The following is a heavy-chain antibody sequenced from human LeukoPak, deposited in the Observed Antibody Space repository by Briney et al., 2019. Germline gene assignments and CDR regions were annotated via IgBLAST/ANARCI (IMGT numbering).Heavy chain of an antibody. CDR1: GFTFSSYA. Sequence: GGSLRLSCAASGFTFSSYAMHWVRQAPGKGLEWVAVLSFDGNTKYYADSVKGRFTISRDNSKNTLYLQMNSLRAEDTAVFYCAREDYGGYSKWFDPWGQGTLVTVSS. CDR3: AREDYGGYSKWFDP. D-gene: IGHD4-23*01. V-gene: IGHV3-30-3*01. CDR2: LSFDGNTK. J-gene: IGHJ5*02.